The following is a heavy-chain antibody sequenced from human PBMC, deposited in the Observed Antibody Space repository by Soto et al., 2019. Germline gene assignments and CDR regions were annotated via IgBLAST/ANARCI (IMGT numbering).Heavy chain of an antibody. D-gene: IGHD3-10*01. CDR2: IYYSGST. V-gene: IGHV4-59*01. Sequence: SETLSLTCTVSGGSISSYYWSWIRQPPGKGLEWIGYIYYSGSTNYNPSLKSRVTISVDTSKNQFSLKLSSMTAADTAVYYCARRYGSAFDIWGQGTMVTVSS. J-gene: IGHJ3*02. CDR1: GGSISSYY. CDR3: ARRYGSAFDI.